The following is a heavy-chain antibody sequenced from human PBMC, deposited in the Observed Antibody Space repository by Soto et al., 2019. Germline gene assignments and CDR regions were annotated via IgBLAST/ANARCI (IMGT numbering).Heavy chain of an antibody. J-gene: IGHJ4*02. CDR1: GSRFSNYV. D-gene: IGHD2-2*02. CDR3: AREGRGKKAGYNGLVSLGY. Sequence: QVQLVQSGAEVKTPGSSLKVSCKVSGSRFSNYVISWVRQAPGHGLEGLGRIIPIFNSTKYAQSFQGRVTITADKSTSTASMELSSLRSDDTAAYYCAREGRGKKAGYNGLVSLGYWGQGTLVTVSS. CDR2: IIPIFNST. V-gene: IGHV1-69*06.